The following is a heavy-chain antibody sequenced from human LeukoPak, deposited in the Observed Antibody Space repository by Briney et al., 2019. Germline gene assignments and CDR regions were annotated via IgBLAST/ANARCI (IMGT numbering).Heavy chain of an antibody. Sequence: PGGSLRLSCAASGFTVSSNYMSWVRQAPGKGLEWVSVIISGGSTYYADSVKGRFSISRDNSKNTLYLQMNSLRAEDTAVYYCARAGSGQWYIDYWGQGTLVTVSS. V-gene: IGHV3-66*01. CDR1: GFTVSSNY. D-gene: IGHD6-19*01. CDR2: IISGGST. J-gene: IGHJ4*02. CDR3: ARAGSGQWYIDY.